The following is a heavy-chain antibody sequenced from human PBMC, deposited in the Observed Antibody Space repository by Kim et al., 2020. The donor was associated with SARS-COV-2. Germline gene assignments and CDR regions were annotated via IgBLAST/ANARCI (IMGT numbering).Heavy chain of an antibody. Sequence: GGTLRLSCAASGVTFSSYAMSWVRQAPGKGMEWVSGISGSDGRTYYADSVKGRFTISRDNSKNTLYLQMNNLRAEDTAVYYCGKNYYDAGSFYNYWGQGT. CDR2: ISGSDGRT. J-gene: IGHJ4*02. CDR1: GVTFSSYA. V-gene: IGHV3-23*01. CDR3: GKNYYDAGSFYNY. D-gene: IGHD3-10*01.